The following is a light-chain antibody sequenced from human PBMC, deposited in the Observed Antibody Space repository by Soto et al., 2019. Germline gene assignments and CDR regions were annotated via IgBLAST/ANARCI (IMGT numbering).Light chain of an antibody. J-gene: IGKJ1*01. CDR1: QSVGSN. V-gene: IGKV3-15*01. CDR3: QQYNNWPPDRT. Sequence: EIVMTQSPATLSVSPGERATLSCRASQSVGSNLAWYQQKPGQAPRLLIYGASTRATGIPARFSCSGSGTEFTRTIGSLQSEDFAIYFCQQYNNWPPDRTFGQGTKVEIK. CDR2: GAS.